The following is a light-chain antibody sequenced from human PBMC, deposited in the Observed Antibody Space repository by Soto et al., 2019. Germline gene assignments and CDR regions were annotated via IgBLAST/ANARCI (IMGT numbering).Light chain of an antibody. J-gene: IGLJ2*01. CDR2: EGS. V-gene: IGLV2-14*02. Sequence: QSALTQPASVSGSPGQSITISCTGTSSDVGSYNLVSWYQQHPGKAPKLMIYEGSKRPSGVPTRFSGSKSGNTASLTISGLRAEDEADYYCSSFVHKNNLIFGGGTKLTVL. CDR3: SSFVHKNNLI. CDR1: SSDVGSYNL.